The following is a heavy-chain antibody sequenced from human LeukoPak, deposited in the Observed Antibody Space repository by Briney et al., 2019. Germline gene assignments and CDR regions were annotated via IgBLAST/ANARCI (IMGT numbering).Heavy chain of an antibody. CDR3: ARVPVHYYDSSGRSASFDI. D-gene: IGHD3-22*01. CDR1: GFTLSSYG. V-gene: IGHV3-33*01. CDR2: IWYDGSNK. J-gene: IGHJ3*02. Sequence: GGSLRLSCAASGFTLSSYGMHWVRQAPGKGLEWVAVIWYDGSNKCYADSVKGRFTISRDNSKNTLYLQMNSLRAEDTAVYYCARVPVHYYDSSGRSASFDIWGQGTMVTVSS.